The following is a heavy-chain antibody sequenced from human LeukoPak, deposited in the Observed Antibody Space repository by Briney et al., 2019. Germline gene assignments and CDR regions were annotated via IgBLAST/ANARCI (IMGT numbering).Heavy chain of an antibody. CDR2: IYHSGST. V-gene: IGHV4-39*07. CDR1: GGSISSSSYY. Sequence: SETLSLTCTVSGGSISSSSYYWGWIRQPPGKGLEWIGSIYHSGSTYYNPSLKSRVTISVDTSKNQFSLNLNSVTAADTAVYYCARVPHGETIFGVVLYWFDPWGQGTLVTVFS. J-gene: IGHJ5*02. D-gene: IGHD3-3*01. CDR3: ARVPHGETIFGVVLYWFDP.